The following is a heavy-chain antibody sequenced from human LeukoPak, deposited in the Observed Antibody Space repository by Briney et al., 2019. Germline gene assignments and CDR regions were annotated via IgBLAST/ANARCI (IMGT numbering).Heavy chain of an antibody. CDR3: ARLRGLWFGELSSRP. D-gene: IGHD3-10*01. CDR1: GGSFSGYY. J-gene: IGHJ5*02. CDR2: INHSGST. V-gene: IGHV4-34*01. Sequence: PSETLSLTCAVYGGSFSGYYWSWIRQPPGKGLEWIGEINHSGSTNYNPSLKSRVTISVDTSKNQFSLKLSSVTAADTAVYYCARLRGLWFGELSSRPWGQGTLVTVSS.